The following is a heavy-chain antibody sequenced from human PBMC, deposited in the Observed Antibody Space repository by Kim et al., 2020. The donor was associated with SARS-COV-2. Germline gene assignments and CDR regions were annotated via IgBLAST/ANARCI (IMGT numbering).Heavy chain of an antibody. CDR2: IYYSGST. CDR3: AREDSGGGWFDP. D-gene: IGHD1-26*01. V-gene: IGHV4-59*13. CDR1: GGSISSYY. J-gene: IGHJ5*02. Sequence: SETLSLTCTVSGGSISSYYWSWIRQPPGKGLEWIGYIYYSGSTNYNPSLKSRVTISVDTSKNQFSLKLSSVTAADTAVYYCAREDSGGGWFDPWGQGTLVTVSS.